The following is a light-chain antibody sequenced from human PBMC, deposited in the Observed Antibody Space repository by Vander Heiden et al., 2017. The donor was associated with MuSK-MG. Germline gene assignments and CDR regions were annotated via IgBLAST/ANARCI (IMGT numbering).Light chain of an antibody. J-gene: IGKJ2*01. V-gene: IGKV1-39*01. CDR2: GAS. CDR1: EGITTY. CDR3: QQSLIAPYT. Sequence: QMTKSPSSLSASVEDRVTITCQASEGITTYLNWYQQKPGKAPRLLIYGASSLQSGVPSRFSGSGSETHFTLTISSLQPEDIATYYCQQSLIAPYTFGHGTKLEIK.